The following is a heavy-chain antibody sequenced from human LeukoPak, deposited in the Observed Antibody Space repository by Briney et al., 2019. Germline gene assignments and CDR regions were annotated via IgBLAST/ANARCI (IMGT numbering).Heavy chain of an antibody. V-gene: IGHV3-74*01. D-gene: IGHD2-15*01. CDR1: GFTLSSHW. CDR2: INSDGSTT. Sequence: PGGSLRLSCAASGFTLSSHWMHWVRQAPGQGLVWFSRINSDGSTTNYADSVKGRFTISRDNAENTLYLQMNSLRVEDTAVYYCTRRVSATRWFDPWGQGTLVTVSS. J-gene: IGHJ5*02. CDR3: TRRVSATRWFDP.